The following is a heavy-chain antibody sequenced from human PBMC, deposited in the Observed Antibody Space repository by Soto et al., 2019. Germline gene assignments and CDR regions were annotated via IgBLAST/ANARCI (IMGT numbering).Heavy chain of an antibody. J-gene: IGHJ6*02. CDR2: IIPIFGTA. CDR3: ARCVRIAAAGTGYYYGMDV. V-gene: IGHV1-69*06. CDR1: GGTFSSYA. D-gene: IGHD6-13*01. Sequence: ASVKVSCKASGGTFSSYAISWVRQAPGQGLEWMGGIIPIFGTANYAQKFQGRVTITADKSTSTAYMELSRLRSEDTAVYYCARCVRIAAAGTGYYYGMDVWGQGTTVTVSS.